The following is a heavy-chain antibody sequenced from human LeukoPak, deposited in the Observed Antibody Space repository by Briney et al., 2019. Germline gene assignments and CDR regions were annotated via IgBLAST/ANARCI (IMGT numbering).Heavy chain of an antibody. D-gene: IGHD3-10*01. Sequence: PSETLSLTCTVSGGSISSYYCSWIRQPPGKGLEWIGYIYYSGSTNYNPSLKSRVTISVDTSKNQFSLKLSSVTAADTAVYYCARSYGSGSYFLEYWGQGTLVTVSS. V-gene: IGHV4-59*01. CDR3: ARSYGSGSYFLEY. J-gene: IGHJ4*02. CDR2: IYYSGST. CDR1: GGSISSYY.